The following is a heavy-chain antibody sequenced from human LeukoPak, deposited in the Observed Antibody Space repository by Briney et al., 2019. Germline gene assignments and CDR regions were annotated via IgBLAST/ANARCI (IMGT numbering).Heavy chain of an antibody. V-gene: IGHV1-18*01. CDR1: GYTFTSYG. CDR2: ISAYNGNT. J-gene: IGHJ4*02. CDR3: ASGDYVWGSYTYFDY. D-gene: IGHD3-16*01. Sequence: ASVKVSCKASGYTFTSYGISWVRQAPGQGLKWMGWISAYNGNTSYAQKLQGRVTMTTDTSTSTAYMELRSLRSDDTAVYYCASGDYVWGSYTYFDYWGQGTLVTVSS.